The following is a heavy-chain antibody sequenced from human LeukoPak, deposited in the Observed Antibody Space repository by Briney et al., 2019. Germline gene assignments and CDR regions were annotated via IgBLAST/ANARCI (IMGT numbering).Heavy chain of an antibody. Sequence: PSQTLSLTCTVSGGPISSGNYYWSWIRQPAGKGLEWIGRIYTSGNTMYNPSLKSRVTISIDTSKSQFSLKLTSVTAADTALYYCARGVGSSESNWFDPWGQGTLATVSS. D-gene: IGHD1-26*01. CDR2: IYTSGNT. J-gene: IGHJ5*02. V-gene: IGHV4-61*02. CDR3: ARGVGSSESNWFDP. CDR1: GGPISSGNYY.